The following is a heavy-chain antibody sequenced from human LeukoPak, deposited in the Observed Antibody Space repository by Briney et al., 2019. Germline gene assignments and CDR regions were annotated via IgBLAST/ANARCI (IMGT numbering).Heavy chain of an antibody. CDR2: IRSKAYGGTT. J-gene: IGHJ6*02. V-gene: IGHV3-49*04. CDR1: GFTFGDYA. Sequence: PGGFLRLSCTASGFTFGDYAMSWVRQAPGKGLEWVGFIRSKAYGGTTEYAASVKGRFTISRDDSKSIAYLQMNSLKTEDTAVYYCYSNGGDGMDVWGQGTTVTVSS. D-gene: IGHD4-11*01. CDR3: YSNGGDGMDV.